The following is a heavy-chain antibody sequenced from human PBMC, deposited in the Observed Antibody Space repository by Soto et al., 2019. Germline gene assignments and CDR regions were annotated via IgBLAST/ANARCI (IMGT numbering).Heavy chain of an antibody. Sequence: EVQLLDSGGCLVQPGGSLRLSCATSGFTFINYAMSWVRQAPGKGLEWVSKISGNGRGTYYADSVKGRFTIFRDNSNNTLYLQMNSLRAEDTAVYYCAKPSGLATAGSAFDYWGQGTLVTVSS. V-gene: IGHV3-23*01. J-gene: IGHJ4*02. CDR3: AKPSGLATAGSAFDY. D-gene: IGHD6-13*01. CDR2: ISGNGRGT. CDR1: GFTFINYA.